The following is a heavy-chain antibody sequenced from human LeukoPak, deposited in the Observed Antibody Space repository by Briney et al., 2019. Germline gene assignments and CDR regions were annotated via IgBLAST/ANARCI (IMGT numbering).Heavy chain of an antibody. J-gene: IGHJ3*02. V-gene: IGHV3-23*01. CDR2: ISGSGGST. Sequence: GGSLRLSCAASGFPFSSYAMSWVRQAPGKGLEWVSAISGSGGSTYYPDSVKGRFSISRDNSKNTPYLQMNSLRVEDTAVYYCAREKDTGSNHAKSRYDIWGQGTMVTVSS. D-gene: IGHD1-26*01. CDR1: GFPFSSYA. CDR3: AREKDTGSNHAKSRYDI.